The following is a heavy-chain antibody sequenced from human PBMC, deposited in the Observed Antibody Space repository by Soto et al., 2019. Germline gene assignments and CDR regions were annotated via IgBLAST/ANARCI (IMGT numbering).Heavy chain of an antibody. J-gene: IGHJ6*03. D-gene: IGHD6-13*01. CDR1: GFTFNVYA. V-gene: IGHV3-23*01. Sequence: GGSLRLSCETSGFTFNVYAMSWVRHAPGRGLEWVSVISGSGVVSHYADSVKGRFIISRDNSKNTLYLQMNSLSAEDTAIYYCAKDLAAAGTAYFYYMDVWGKGTTVTVSS. CDR2: ISGSGVVS. CDR3: AKDLAAAGTAYFYYMDV.